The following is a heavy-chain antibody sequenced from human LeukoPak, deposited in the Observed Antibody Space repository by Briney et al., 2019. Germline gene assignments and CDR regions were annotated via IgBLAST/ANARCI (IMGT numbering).Heavy chain of an antibody. V-gene: IGHV1-24*01. CDR3: ATVLCSSTSCYLGAFDI. D-gene: IGHD2-2*01. CDR1: GYTLTELS. CDR2: FDPEDGET. J-gene: IGHJ3*02. Sequence: ASVKVSCKVSGYTLTELSMHWVRQAPGKGLEWMGGFDPEDGETIYAQKFQGRVTMTEDTSTATAYMELSSLRSEDTAVYYCATVLCSSTSCYLGAFDIWGQGTMVTVSS.